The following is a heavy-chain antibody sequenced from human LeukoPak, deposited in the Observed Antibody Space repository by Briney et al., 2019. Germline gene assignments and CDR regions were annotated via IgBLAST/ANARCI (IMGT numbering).Heavy chain of an antibody. V-gene: IGHV3-74*03. CDR2: IRYDGGVT. D-gene: IGHD4-11*01. CDR3: VRDDYLSY. CDR1: GFAISNFW. J-gene: IGHJ4*02. Sequence: GGSLRLSCAASGFAISNFWTHWVRQAPGKGLVWVARIRYDGGVTMYADSVKGRFIISRDNAKNTLYLQMDSLRVEDTAVYYCVRDDYLSYWGQGALVTVSS.